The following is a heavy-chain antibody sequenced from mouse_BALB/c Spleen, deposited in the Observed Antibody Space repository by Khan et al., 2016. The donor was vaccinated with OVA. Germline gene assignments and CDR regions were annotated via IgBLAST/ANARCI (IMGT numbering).Heavy chain of an antibody. J-gene: IGHJ1*01. D-gene: IGHD6-2*01. CDR3: ARISSYWYSDV. CDR1: GYTFTNYG. CDR2: INTYTGEP. V-gene: IGHV9-1*02. Sequence: QIQLVQSGPELKKPGETVKISCKASGYTFTNYGMNWVKQAPGKGLKWMGWINTYTGEPTYADDFKGRFAFSLETSASTAYLQINNHKNEDMTTYFCARISSYWYSDVWGAGTTVTVSS.